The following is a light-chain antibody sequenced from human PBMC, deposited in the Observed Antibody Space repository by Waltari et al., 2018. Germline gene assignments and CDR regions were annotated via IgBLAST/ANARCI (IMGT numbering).Light chain of an antibody. CDR2: DAR. J-gene: IGLJ3*02. V-gene: IGLV7-46*01. Sequence: WFRPKRVRVPRTLIYDARNNRAWTPARFSGSRLGGKAALTLSGAQPDDEAEYYCLLWYSGARWVFGGGSKLSVL. CDR3: LLWYSGARWV.